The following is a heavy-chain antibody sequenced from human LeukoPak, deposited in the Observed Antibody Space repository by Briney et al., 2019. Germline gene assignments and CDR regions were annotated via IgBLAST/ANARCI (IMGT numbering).Heavy chain of an antibody. CDR2: IQYDGSNK. J-gene: IGHJ4*02. Sequence: GGSLRLSCAASGFTVSSNYMSWVRQAPGKGLEWVTFIQYDGSNKYYADSVKRRFTISRDNSKNTLYLQMNSLRVEDTAVYYCRDPFDYWGQGTLVTVSS. V-gene: IGHV3-30*02. CDR1: GFTVSSNY. CDR3: RDPFDY.